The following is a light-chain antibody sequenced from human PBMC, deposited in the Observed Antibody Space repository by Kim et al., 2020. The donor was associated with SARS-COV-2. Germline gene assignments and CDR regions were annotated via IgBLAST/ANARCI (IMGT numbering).Light chain of an antibody. CDR3: ATWDDSLEAWV. Sequence: GQRVYISCSGSSSNIGSNAIHWYQLFPGTAPKLLIYNDDRRPSGVPDRFSGSKSGTSASLALSGLLSDDEADYYCATWDDSLEAWVFGRGTKLTVL. V-gene: IGLV1-44*01. CDR2: NDD. CDR1: SSNIGSNA. J-gene: IGLJ3*02.